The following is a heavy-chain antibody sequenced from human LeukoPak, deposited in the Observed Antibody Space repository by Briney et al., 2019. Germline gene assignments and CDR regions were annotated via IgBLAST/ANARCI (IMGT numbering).Heavy chain of an antibody. J-gene: IGHJ4*02. D-gene: IGHD2-2*02. CDR2: ICPDGSVV. V-gene: IGHV3-74*01. CDR1: GFTFSAYC. Sequence: GGSLRLSCVASGFTFSAYCTHWVRQGPEKGLEWVSRICPDGSVVNHADSVKGRFTISRDNAKNSLYLQMNSLRAEDTAVYYCARAPGPVVPAAILPRMGYFDYWGQGTLVTVSS. CDR3: ARAPGPVVPAAILPRMGYFDY.